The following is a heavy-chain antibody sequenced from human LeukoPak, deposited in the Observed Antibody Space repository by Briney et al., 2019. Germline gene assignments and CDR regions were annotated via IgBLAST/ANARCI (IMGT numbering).Heavy chain of an antibody. V-gene: IGHV3-23*01. J-gene: IGHJ4*02. Sequence: GGSLRLSCVASGFTFNNFAMSWVRQAPGKGLEWVSAISTAGGNTYYADSVKGRFTISRDKSKNTLYLQMNSLRAEDTALYYCAKDLRGYGLYYFDYWGQGTLVTVSS. D-gene: IGHD5-12*01. CDR3: AKDLRGYGLYYFDY. CDR1: GFTFNNFA. CDR2: ISTAGGNT.